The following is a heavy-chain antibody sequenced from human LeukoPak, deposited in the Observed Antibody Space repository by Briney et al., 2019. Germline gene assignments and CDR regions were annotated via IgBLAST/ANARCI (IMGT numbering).Heavy chain of an antibody. CDR1: GFTFSNYA. CDR2: ISGSGITT. CDR3: AKHGGPDYYYYMDV. Sequence: GGSLRLSCAASGFTFSNYAMSWVRQSPGKGLEWVSVISGSGITTYYADSVKGRFIISRDHSKNTLSLQMNSLRAEDTALYYCAKHGGPDYYYYMDVWGKGTTVTVSS. J-gene: IGHJ6*03. V-gene: IGHV3-23*01. D-gene: IGHD3-3*01.